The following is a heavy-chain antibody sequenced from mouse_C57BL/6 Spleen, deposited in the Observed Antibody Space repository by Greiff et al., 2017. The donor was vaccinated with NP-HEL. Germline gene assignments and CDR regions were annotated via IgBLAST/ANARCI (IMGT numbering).Heavy chain of an antibody. CDR1: GFTFSSYA. D-gene: IGHD2-12*01. V-gene: IGHV5-4*03. Sequence: EVKVVESGGGLVKPGGSLKLSCAASGFTFSSYAMSWVRQTPEKRLEWVATISDGGSYTYYPDNVKGRFTISRDNAKNNLYLQMSHLKSEDTAMYYCARNYIGVDYWGQGTSVTVSS. CDR2: ISDGGSYT. J-gene: IGHJ4*01. CDR3: ARNYIGVDY.